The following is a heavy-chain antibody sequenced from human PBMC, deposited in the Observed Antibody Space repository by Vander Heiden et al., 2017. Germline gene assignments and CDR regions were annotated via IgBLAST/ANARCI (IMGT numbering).Heavy chain of an antibody. CDR2: IYYSGST. Sequence: QLQLQESGPGLVKPSETLSLTCTVSGVSISSRRYYWGWIRQPPGKGLEWIGSIYYSGSTYYNPSLKSRVTISVDTSKNQFSLKLSSVTAADTAVYYCASNVLRFLEWLFSNWFDPWGQGTLVTVSS. D-gene: IGHD3-3*01. CDR1: GVSISSRRYY. V-gene: IGHV4-39*01. J-gene: IGHJ5*02. CDR3: ASNVLRFLEWLFSNWFDP.